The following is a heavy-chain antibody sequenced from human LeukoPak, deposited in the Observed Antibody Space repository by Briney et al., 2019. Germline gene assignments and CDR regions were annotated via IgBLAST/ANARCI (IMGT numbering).Heavy chain of an antibody. CDR1: GGSLSGYY. J-gene: IGHJ4*02. V-gene: IGHV4-34*01. CDR2: INHSGST. Sequence: SETLSLTCAVYGGSLSGYYWSWIRQPPGKGLEWIGEINHSGSTNYNPSLKSRVTISVDTSKNQFSLKLSSVTAADTAVYYCANSKYRTFDYWGQGTLVTVSS. CDR3: ANSKYRTFDY. D-gene: IGHD6-6*01.